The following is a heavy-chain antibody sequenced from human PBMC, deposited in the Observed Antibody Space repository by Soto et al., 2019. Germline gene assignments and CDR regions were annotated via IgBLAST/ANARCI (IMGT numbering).Heavy chain of an antibody. CDR2: ISAYNGNT. CDR3: ARDSSTTYAYSSGPKSDAFDI. CDR1: GYTFTSDG. Sequence: ASVKVSCKASGYTFTSDGISGVRQAPGQGLEWMGWISAYNGNTNYAQKLQGRVTMTTDTSKGTAYMELRSLRSDDTAVYYCARDSSTTYAYSSGPKSDAFDIWG. V-gene: IGHV1-18*01. D-gene: IGHD6-19*01. J-gene: IGHJ3*02.